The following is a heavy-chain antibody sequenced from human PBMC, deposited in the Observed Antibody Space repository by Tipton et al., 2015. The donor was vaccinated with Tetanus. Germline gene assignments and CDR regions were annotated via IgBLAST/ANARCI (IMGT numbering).Heavy chain of an antibody. CDR1: GYSFTSYW. V-gene: IGHV5-51*01. J-gene: IGHJ4*02. CDR3: AGPSEEGHCSGGSCLLGY. D-gene: IGHD2-15*01. Sequence: QLVQSGAEVKKPGESLKISCKGSGYSFTSYWIGWVRQMPGKGLEWMGIIYPGDSDTRYSPSFQGRVTISADRSISTAYLQWSSLKASDTAMYYCAGPSEEGHCSGGSCLLGYWGQGTLVTVSS. CDR2: IYPGDSDT.